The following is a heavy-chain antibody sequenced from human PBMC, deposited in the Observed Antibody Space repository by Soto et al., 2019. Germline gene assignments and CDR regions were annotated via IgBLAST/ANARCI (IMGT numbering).Heavy chain of an antibody. D-gene: IGHD2-2*01. V-gene: IGHV1-69*02. CDR2: VIPILGMA. Sequence: QVQLVQYGAEVKKPGSSVKVSCEASGGTFSSYSFSWVRQAPGQGLEWMGRVIPILGMANYAQKFQGRVTIPADKSTXTXCXXVSSLRSEDTAVYYCARGGAVVVPGAVDRHNWFDPWGQGPLVTVSS. CDR3: ARGGAVVVPGAVDRHNWFDP. CDR1: GGTFSSYS. J-gene: IGHJ5*02.